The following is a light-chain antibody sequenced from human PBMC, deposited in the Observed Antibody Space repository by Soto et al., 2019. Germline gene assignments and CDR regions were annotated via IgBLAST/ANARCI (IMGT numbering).Light chain of an antibody. CDR1: SSDVGAYNY. CDR2: EVS. V-gene: IGLV2-8*01. J-gene: IGLJ1*01. CDR3: TSYAGTYSFFYV. Sequence: TEPSSASGSTGQAVTISCTGTSSDVGAYNYVSWYQQLPGKAPKLIIYEVSKRPSGVPDRFSGSKSGNTASLTVSGLQAEDEADYYCTSYAGTYSFFYVFGTGTKVTVL.